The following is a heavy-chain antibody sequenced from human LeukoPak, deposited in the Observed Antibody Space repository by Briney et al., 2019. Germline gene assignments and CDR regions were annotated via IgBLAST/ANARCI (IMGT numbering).Heavy chain of an antibody. CDR3: ARHAFDSSGYYGY. J-gene: IGHJ4*02. CDR2: IYYSGST. Sequence: PSETLSLTCTVSGGSISSYYWSWIRKPPGKGLEWMGYIYYSGSTNYNPSLKSRVTISVDTSKNQFSLKLSSVTAADTAVYYCARHAFDSSGYYGYWGQGTLVTVSS. V-gene: IGHV4-59*08. D-gene: IGHD3-22*01. CDR1: GGSISSYY.